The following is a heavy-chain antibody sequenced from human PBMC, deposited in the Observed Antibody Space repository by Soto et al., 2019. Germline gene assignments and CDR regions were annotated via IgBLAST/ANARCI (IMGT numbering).Heavy chain of an antibody. CDR1: GGSISSYY. V-gene: IGHV4-59*01. CDR3: ARGALATYFDY. Sequence: SDTLSLTCAVSGGSISSYYWSWIRQPPGKGLEWIGYIYYSGSTNYNPSLKSRVTISVDTSKNQFSLKLSSVTAADTAVYYCARGALATYFDYWGRGTLVTVSS. J-gene: IGHJ4*02. D-gene: IGHD1-1*01. CDR2: IYYSGST.